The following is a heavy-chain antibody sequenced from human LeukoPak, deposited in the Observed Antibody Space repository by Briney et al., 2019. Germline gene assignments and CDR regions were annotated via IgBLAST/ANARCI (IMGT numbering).Heavy chain of an antibody. J-gene: IGHJ5*02. Sequence: VASVKVSCKASGYTFTSYDINWVRQATGQGLEWMGWMNPNSGNTGYAQKFQGRVTITRNTSISTAYMELSSLRSEDTAVYYCATDLIAARPIGWFDPWGQGTLVTVSS. D-gene: IGHD6-6*01. CDR3: ATDLIAARPIGWFDP. CDR2: MNPNSGNT. V-gene: IGHV1-8*03. CDR1: GYTFTSYD.